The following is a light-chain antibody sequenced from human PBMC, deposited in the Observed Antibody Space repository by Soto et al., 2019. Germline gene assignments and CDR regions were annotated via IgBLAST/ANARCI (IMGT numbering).Light chain of an antibody. CDR1: SSDIGAYNY. CDR3: SSYTRSSTLV. V-gene: IGLV2-14*03. J-gene: IGLJ2*01. CDR2: DVS. Sequence: QSALTQPASVSGSPGQSITISCTGTSSDIGAYNYVSWYQQHPGKAPKLIIYDVSNRPSGVSIRFSGSRSGNTASLTISGLQAEDEADYYCSSYTRSSTLVFGGGTKLTVL.